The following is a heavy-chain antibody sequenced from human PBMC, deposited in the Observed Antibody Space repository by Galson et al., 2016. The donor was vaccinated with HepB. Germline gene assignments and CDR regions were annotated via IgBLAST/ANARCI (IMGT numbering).Heavy chain of an antibody. CDR2: IHDSGST. V-gene: IGHV4-61*01. Sequence: SETLSLTCTVSGGSVSSGTYYWSWIRQPPGKGLEWIGYIHDSGSTNYNPSLKSRVTISVDTSKNQFSLRLNSVTAAGTAVYYCARASRPLTYYYDSSGYEDYWGQGTLVTVSS. D-gene: IGHD3-22*01. CDR1: GGSVSSGTYY. CDR3: ARASRPLTYYYDSSGYEDY. J-gene: IGHJ4*02.